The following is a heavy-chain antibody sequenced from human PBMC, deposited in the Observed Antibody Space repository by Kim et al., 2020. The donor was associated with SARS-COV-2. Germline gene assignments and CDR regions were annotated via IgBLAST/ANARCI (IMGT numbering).Heavy chain of an antibody. Sequence: GGSLRLSCAASGFTFSSYGMHWVRQAPGKGLEWVAVISYDGSNKYYADSVKGRFTISRDNSKNTLYLQMNSLRAEDTAVYYCAKGDCGSTSCYFFHYYYG. CDR3: AKGDCGSTSCYFFHYYYG. D-gene: IGHD2-2*01. J-gene: IGHJ6*01. CDR2: ISYDGSNK. V-gene: IGHV3-30*18. CDR1: GFTFSSYG.